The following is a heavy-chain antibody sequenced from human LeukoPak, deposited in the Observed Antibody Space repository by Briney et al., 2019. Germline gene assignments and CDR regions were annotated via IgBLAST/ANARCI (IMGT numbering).Heavy chain of an antibody. D-gene: IGHD4-17*01. CDR2: ISSRGGNT. J-gene: IGHJ5*02. Sequence: GGSLRLSCAASGFTFWNYAITWVRQAPGKGLEWVSHISSRGGNTYYADSVKGRFTISRDNSNNTLYLQMNSLRGEDTAVYYCAKVKYDYGDPVGWSDPWGRGTLVTVSS. CDR1: GFTFWNYA. V-gene: IGHV3-23*01. CDR3: AKVKYDYGDPVGWSDP.